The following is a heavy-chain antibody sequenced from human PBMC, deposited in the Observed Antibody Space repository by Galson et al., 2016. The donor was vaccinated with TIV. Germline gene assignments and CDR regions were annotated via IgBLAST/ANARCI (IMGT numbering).Heavy chain of an antibody. D-gene: IGHD1-26*01. CDR3: AKDFRPYSGSYFTNAYFDP. Sequence: SLRLSCAASGFTFDDYAMHWVRQAPWKGLEWVSGISWNSGSIGYADSVKGRFTISRDNAKNSLYLQMNSLRAEDTALYYCAKDFRPYSGSYFTNAYFDPWGQGTLVTVSS. V-gene: IGHV3-9*01. J-gene: IGHJ5*02. CDR2: ISWNSGSI. CDR1: GFTFDDYA.